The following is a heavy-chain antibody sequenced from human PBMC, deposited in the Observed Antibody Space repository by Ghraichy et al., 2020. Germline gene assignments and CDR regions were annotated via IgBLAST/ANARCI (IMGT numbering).Heavy chain of an antibody. CDR1: GGSISSGSYY. CDR3: ARDSSSWLFDY. V-gene: IGHV4-61*02. D-gene: IGHD6-13*01. J-gene: IGHJ4*02. Sequence: SETLSLTCTVSGGSISSGSYYWSWIRQPAGKGLEWIGRIYTSGSTNYNPSLKSRVTISVDTSKNQFSLKLSSVTAAYTAVYYCARDSSSWLFDYWGQGTLVTVSS. CDR2: IYTSGST.